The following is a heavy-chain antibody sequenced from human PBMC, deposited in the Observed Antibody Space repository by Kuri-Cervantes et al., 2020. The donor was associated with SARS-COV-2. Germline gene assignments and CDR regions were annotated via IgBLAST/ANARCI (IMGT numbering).Heavy chain of an antibody. V-gene: IGHV7-4-1*02. CDR3: ARADGSGWYYFDY. J-gene: IGHJ4*02. D-gene: IGHD6-19*01. CDR2: IDTHTGNP. Sequence: ASVKVSCKASGYTFTGYAINWVRQAPGQGLEWMGWIDTHTGNPTYAQGFTGRFVFSLDTSVSTAYLEISSLEAEDTAVYYCARADGSGWYYFDYWGQGVLVTVSS. CDR1: GYTFTGYA.